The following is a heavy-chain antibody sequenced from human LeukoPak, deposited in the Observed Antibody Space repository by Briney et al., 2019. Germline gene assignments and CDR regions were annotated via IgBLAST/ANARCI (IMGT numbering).Heavy chain of an antibody. D-gene: IGHD5-12*01. J-gene: IGHJ4*02. V-gene: IGHV4-59*01. CDR3: ARDRGMSGYEHFDY. CDR1: GGSITDSY. Sequence: SETLSLTCTVSGGSITDSYWSWVRQPPGKGLEWIGYASYSGTTNYNPSLNSRVTIPVDTSKKQFSLKLTSVTAADTAIYYCARDRGMSGYEHFDYWGQGTLVTVSS. CDR2: ASYSGTT.